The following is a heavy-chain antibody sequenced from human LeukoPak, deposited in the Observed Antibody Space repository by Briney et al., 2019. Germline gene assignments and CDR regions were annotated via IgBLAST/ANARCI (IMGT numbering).Heavy chain of an antibody. CDR2: IIPIFGTA. V-gene: IGHV1-69*01. D-gene: IGHD3-3*01. Sequence: SVKVSCKASGGTFSSYAISWVRQAPGQGLEWMGGIIPIFGTANYAQKFQGRVTITADESTSTAYMELSSLRSEDTAVYYCAKGERGLRFLEWPFDPWGQGTLVTVSS. J-gene: IGHJ5*02. CDR3: AKGERGLRFLEWPFDP. CDR1: GGTFSSYA.